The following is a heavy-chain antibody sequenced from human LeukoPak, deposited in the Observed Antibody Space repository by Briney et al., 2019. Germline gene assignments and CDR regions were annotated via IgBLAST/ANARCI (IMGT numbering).Heavy chain of an antibody. CDR3: ARGGAYYYDSSGYPIL. CDR1: GFTVSSNY. D-gene: IGHD3-22*01. Sequence: PGGSLRLSCAASGFTVSSNYMSWVRQAPGKGLEWVSVIYSGGSTYYADSVKGRFTISRDNSKNTLYLQMNSLRAEDTAVYYCARGGAYYYDSSGYPILWGQGTLVTVSS. V-gene: IGHV3-53*01. J-gene: IGHJ4*02. CDR2: IYSGGST.